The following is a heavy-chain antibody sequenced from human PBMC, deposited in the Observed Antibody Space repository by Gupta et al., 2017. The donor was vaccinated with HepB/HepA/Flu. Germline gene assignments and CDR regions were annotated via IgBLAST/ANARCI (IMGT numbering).Heavy chain of an antibody. Sequence: EVQLVESGGGLVQPGGSLRLSCAASGFTFSSYAMNWVRQAPGKGLEWVSYISTSGTTIYYADSVNGRFTISRDNAKNSLYLQMNSLRAEDTAVYYCARVGDTGTYLDYWGQGTLVTVSS. CDR1: GFTFSSYA. V-gene: IGHV3-48*03. CDR3: ARVGDTGTYLDY. D-gene: IGHD1-26*01. J-gene: IGHJ4*02. CDR2: ISTSGTTI.